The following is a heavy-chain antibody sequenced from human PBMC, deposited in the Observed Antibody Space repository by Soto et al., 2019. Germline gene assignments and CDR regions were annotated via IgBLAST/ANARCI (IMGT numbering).Heavy chain of an antibody. CDR1: GGSISSSGHY. CDR3: SRHYCSGGSCYYYGMDV. V-gene: IGHV4-39*01. Sequence: SETLSLTCTVSGGSISSSGHYLGWVRPPPGKGLEWIGTIHYSGDAYYNPSLKSRVSISVDTSKSQFSLKLNSVTAADTALYYCSRHYCSGGSCYYYGMDVWGQGTTVTVSS. J-gene: IGHJ6*02. CDR2: IHYSGDA. D-gene: IGHD2-15*01.